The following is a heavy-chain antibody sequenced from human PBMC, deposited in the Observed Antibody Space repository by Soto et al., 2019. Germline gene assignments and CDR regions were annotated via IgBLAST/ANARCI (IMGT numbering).Heavy chain of an antibody. V-gene: IGHV3-23*01. J-gene: IGHJ3*02. Sequence: EVQLLESGGGLVQPGGSLRLSCAASGFTFSSYVMNWVRQAPGKGLEWVSSISGSGGRTYYADSVKGRFTISSDNSKNTLFLQINSLRAEDTALYYCANVGEGALNIWGRGTMVTVSS. CDR1: GFTFSSYV. CDR3: ANVGEGALNI. D-gene: IGHD2-15*01. CDR2: ISGSGGRT.